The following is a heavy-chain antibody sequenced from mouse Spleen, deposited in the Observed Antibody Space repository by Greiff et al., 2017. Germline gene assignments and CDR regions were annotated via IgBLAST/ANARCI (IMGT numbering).Heavy chain of an antibody. D-gene: IGHD1-1*01. CDR1: GYAFSSSW. V-gene: IGHV1-82*01. CDR3: ARGTTVVGADY. Sequence: QVQLQQSGPELVKPGASVKISCKASGYAFSSSWMNWVKQRPGKGLEWIGRIYPGDGDTNYNGKFKGKATLTADKSSSTAYMQLSSLTSEDSAVYFCARGTTVVGADYGGQGTTLTVSS. CDR2: IYPGDGDT. J-gene: IGHJ2*01.